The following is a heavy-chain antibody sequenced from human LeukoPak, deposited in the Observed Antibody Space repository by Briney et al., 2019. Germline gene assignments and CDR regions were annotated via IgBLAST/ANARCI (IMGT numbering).Heavy chain of an antibody. CDR3: ASGSGYDEYYFDY. CDR1: GGTFSSYA. V-gene: IGHV1-69*05. D-gene: IGHD5-12*01. CDR2: IIPIFGTA. J-gene: IGHJ4*02. Sequence: SVKVSCKASGGTFSSYAVSWVRQAPGQGLEWMGGIIPIFGTANYAQKFRGRVTITTDESTSTAYMELSSLRSEDTAVYYCASGSGYDEYYFDYWGQGTLVTVSS.